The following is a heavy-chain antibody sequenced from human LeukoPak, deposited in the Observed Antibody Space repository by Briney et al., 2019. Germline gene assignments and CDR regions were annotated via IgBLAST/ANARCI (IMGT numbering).Heavy chain of an antibody. V-gene: IGHV4-61*01. CDR1: GGSVSSGSYY. D-gene: IGHD3-16*01. J-gene: IGHJ4*02. CDR2: IYYSGST. Sequence: SETLSLTCTVSGGSVSSGSYYWSWIRQPPGKGLEWIGYIYYSGSTNYNLSLKSRVTISVDTSKNQFSLKLSSVTAADTAVYYCARGGGYDPFDYWGQGTLVTVSS. CDR3: ARGGGYDPFDY.